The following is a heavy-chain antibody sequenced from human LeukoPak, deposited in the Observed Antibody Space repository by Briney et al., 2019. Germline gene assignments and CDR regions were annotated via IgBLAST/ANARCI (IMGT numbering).Heavy chain of an antibody. CDR1: GFTFSSYG. D-gene: IGHD4-17*01. CDR3: ARGARKGDDYGGFFDY. Sequence: GGSLRLSCAASGFTFSSYGMHWVRQAPGKGLEWVAVISNDGSKKDYADSVKGRFTISRDNSKNTLYLQMNSLRAEDTAVYYCARGARKGDDYGGFFDYWGQGTLVTVSS. CDR2: ISNDGSKK. V-gene: IGHV3-30*03. J-gene: IGHJ4*02.